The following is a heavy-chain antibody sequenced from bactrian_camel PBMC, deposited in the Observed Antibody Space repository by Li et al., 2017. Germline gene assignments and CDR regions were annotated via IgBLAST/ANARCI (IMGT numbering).Heavy chain of an antibody. Sequence: HVQLVESGGGSVQVGGSLRLSCRASEFSFEGAEIRWYRQAPGSECELVSHIRSDGVIDYADFVKGRFTISQDNAKNTLYLQMNSLKAEDTAMYYCAAGPVDCSGAYCSCGAFGYWGQGTQVTVS. CDR1: EFSFEGAE. J-gene: IGHJ6*01. CDR2: IRSDGVI. D-gene: IGHD2*01. V-gene: IGHV3S55*01. CDR3: AAGPVDCSGAYCSCGAFGY.